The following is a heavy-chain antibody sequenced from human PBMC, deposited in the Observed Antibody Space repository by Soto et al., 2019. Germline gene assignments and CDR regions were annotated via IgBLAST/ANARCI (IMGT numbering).Heavy chain of an antibody. CDR2: IYFTGST. CDR1: GASISRENYY. V-gene: IGHV4-31*03. CDR3: ARVQATYGSQCFDY. Sequence: SETLSLTCTVSGASISRENYYWSWIRQRPGKGLEWIGFIYFTGSTYYNPSLKSRVAISVDTSKGQFSLSVTSVTAADTAVYYCARVQATYGSQCFDYWGHGSLVTVS. D-gene: IGHD3-10*01. J-gene: IGHJ4*01.